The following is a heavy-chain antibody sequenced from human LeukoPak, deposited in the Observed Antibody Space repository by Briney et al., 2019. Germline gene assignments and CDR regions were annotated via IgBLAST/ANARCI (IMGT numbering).Heavy chain of an antibody. J-gene: IGHJ6*02. CDR1: GYTLTELS. V-gene: IGHV1-24*01. D-gene: IGHD1-1*01. CDR3: ATAKAAGTTSYYGMDV. CDR2: FDPEDGET. Sequence: GASVKVSCKVSGYTLTELSMHWVRQAPGKGLEWMGGFDPEDGETIYAQKFQGRVTMTEDTSTDTAYMELSSLRSEETAVYYCATAKAAGTTSYYGMDVWGQGTTVTVSS.